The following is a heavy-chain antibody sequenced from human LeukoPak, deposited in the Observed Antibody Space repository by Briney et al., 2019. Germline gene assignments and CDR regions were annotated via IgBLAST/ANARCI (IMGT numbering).Heavy chain of an antibody. V-gene: IGHV1-18*04. CDR1: GYTFTSNY. CDR2: ISAYNGNT. J-gene: IGHJ4*02. CDR3: ARDRVLLWFGELFPVVGTFDY. D-gene: IGHD3-10*01. Sequence: ASVKVSCKAFGYTFTSNYMHWVRQAPGQGLEWMGWISAYNGNTNYAQKLQGRVTMTTDTSTSTAYMELRSLRSDDTAVYYCARDRVLLWFGELFPVVGTFDYWGQGTLVTVSS.